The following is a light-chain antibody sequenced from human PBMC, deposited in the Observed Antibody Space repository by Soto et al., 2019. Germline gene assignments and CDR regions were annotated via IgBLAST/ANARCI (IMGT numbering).Light chain of an antibody. V-gene: IGLV1-44*01. J-gene: IGLJ2*01. Sequence: QALVTQPPSASGTPGQRVTISCSGSGSSIGTNTVNWYRQLPGTAPKLLIYGDNQRPSGVPDRFSGSKSGTSASLAISGLQSEDEADYYCAAWDGSLNNVLFGGGTKLTVL. CDR2: GDN. CDR1: GSSIGTNT. CDR3: AAWDGSLNNVL.